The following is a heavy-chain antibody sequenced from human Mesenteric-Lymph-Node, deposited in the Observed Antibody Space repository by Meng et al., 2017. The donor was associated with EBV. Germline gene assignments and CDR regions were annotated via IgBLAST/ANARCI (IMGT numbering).Heavy chain of an antibody. D-gene: IGHD3-9*01. J-gene: IGHJ4*02. CDR1: GFTFTDYG. Sequence: QVHLVESGGGVVQLRRVLRPSCAASGFTFTDYGIHWVRQAPGRGLEWVAVISHRGTNSYYADSVKGRFTISRDTAKNTVYLQMDSLRAEDTAVYYCARGAYFDWMSSFDHWGQGTLVTVSS. CDR3: ARGAYFDWMSSFDH. V-gene: IGHV3-30*03. CDR2: ISHRGTNS.